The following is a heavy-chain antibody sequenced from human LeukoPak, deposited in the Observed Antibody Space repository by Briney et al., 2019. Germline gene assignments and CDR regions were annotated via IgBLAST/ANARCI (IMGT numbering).Heavy chain of an antibody. CDR2: IRYDGSNK. CDR3: ARVMGISYYDSSGSPGLDAFDV. J-gene: IGHJ3*01. V-gene: IGHV3-30*02. Sequence: PGGSLRLSCAASGFTFSSYGMHWVRQAPGKGLEWVAFIRYDGSNKYYADSVKGRFTISRDNSKNTLYLQMNSLRAEDTAVYYCARVMGISYYDSSGSPGLDAFDVWGQGTMVTVSS. CDR1: GFTFSSYG. D-gene: IGHD3-22*01.